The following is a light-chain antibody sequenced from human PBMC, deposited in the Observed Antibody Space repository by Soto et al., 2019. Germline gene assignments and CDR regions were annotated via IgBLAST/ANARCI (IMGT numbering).Light chain of an antibody. V-gene: IGKV3D-15*01. CDR3: QQYNNWPRT. CDR1: QSVSTRS. Sequence: DIVLTQSPGTLSLSPGERATLSCRASQSVSTRSLAWYQQKPGQSPSLLIFGAFTRATGIPARFSGSGSGTEFNLTISSLQSEDFAVYYCQQYNNWPRTFGQGTKVDIK. J-gene: IGKJ1*01. CDR2: GAF.